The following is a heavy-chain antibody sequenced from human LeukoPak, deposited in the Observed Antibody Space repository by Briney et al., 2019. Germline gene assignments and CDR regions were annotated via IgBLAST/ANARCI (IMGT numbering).Heavy chain of an antibody. CDR3: ARGGISIFGVVIYMDA. J-gene: IGHJ6*03. CDR1: GFSFSSNS. V-gene: IGHV3-48*04. Sequence: GGSLRLSCAASGFSFSSNSMNWVRQAPGKGLEWVSYISGSSSTIYYADSVKGRFTISRDNAKNSLSLQMNSLRVEDTALYYCARGGISIFGVVIYMDAWGKGTTVTVSS. D-gene: IGHD3-3*01. CDR2: ISGSSSTI.